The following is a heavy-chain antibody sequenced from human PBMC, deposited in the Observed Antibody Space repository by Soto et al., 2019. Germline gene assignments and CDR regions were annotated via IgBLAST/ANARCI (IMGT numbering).Heavy chain of an antibody. J-gene: IGHJ6*02. CDR1: GGTFINHA. CDR3: ARDDATYCGGDCYRYFLYGLDV. D-gene: IGHD2-21*02. Sequence: QVQLVQSGAEVKKPGSSVKISCKASGGTFINHAFSWVRQAPGQGLEWMGGIIPMFGTADYSQKFQGRVTITADESTTTGHMELGSLRSDDSAVYYCARDDATYCGGDCYRYFLYGLDVWGQGTTGNVSS. V-gene: IGHV1-69*01. CDR2: IIPMFGTA.